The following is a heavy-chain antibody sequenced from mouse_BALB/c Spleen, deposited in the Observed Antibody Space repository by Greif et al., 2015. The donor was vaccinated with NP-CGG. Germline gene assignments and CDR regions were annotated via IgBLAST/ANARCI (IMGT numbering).Heavy chain of an antibody. CDR1: GFNIKDYY. V-gene: IGHV14-1*02. CDR3: ARGDGNSPFAY. D-gene: IGHD2-1*01. CDR2: IDPENGNT. Sequence: VQLQQSGAELVRPGALVKLSCKASGFNIKDYYMHWVKQRPEQGLEWIGWIDPENGNTIYDPKFQGKASITADTSSNTAYLQLSSLTSEDTAVYYCARGDGNSPFAYWGQGTLVTVSA. J-gene: IGHJ3*01.